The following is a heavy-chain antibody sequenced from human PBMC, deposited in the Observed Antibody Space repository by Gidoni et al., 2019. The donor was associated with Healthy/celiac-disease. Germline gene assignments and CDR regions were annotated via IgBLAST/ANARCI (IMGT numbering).Heavy chain of an antibody. CDR3: AKDPGSGWPRDY. CDR1: GFTFSSYG. D-gene: IGHD6-19*01. CDR2: ISYDGINK. Sequence: QVQLVESGGGVVQPGRSLRLSCAASGFTFSSYGMHWVRQAPGKGLEWVAVISYDGINKYYADSVKGRFTISRDNSKNTLYLQMNSLRAEDTAVYYCAKDPGSGWPRDYWGQGTLVTVSS. J-gene: IGHJ4*02. V-gene: IGHV3-30*18.